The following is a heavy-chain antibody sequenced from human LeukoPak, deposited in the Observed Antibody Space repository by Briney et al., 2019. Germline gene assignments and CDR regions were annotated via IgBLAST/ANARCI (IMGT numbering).Heavy chain of an antibody. D-gene: IGHD3-22*01. CDR2: IYHSGST. Sequence: SETLSLTCTVSGYSISSGYYWGWIRQPPGKGLEWIGSIYHSGSTYYNPSLKSRVTISVDTSKNQFSLKLSSVTAADTAVYYCAKGGYYDSSGYYTYWGQGTLVTVSS. J-gene: IGHJ4*02. CDR3: AKGGYYDSSGYYTY. CDR1: GYSISSGYY. V-gene: IGHV4-38-2*02.